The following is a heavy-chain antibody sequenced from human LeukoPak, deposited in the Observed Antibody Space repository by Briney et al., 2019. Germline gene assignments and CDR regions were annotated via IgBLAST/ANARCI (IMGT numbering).Heavy chain of an antibody. CDR2: IYSGDSDT. CDR3: ARRDKGNCSSTSCYSWFDP. CDR1: GYGFTRYW. J-gene: IGHJ5*02. D-gene: IGHD2-2*02. V-gene: IGHV5-51*01. Sequence: GESVKISWRASGYGFTRYWIAWVRQMPGKGPEWMGFIYSGDSDTRYSPSFQGQVTTSADKSIGTAYLQWSSLKASDTAMYYCARRDKGNCSSTSCYSWFDPWGQGTLVTVSS.